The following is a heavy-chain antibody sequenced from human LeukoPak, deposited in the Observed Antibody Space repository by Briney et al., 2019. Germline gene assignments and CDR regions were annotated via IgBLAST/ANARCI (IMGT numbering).Heavy chain of an antibody. D-gene: IGHD1-1*01. CDR1: VLTFEHFA. J-gene: IGHJ4*02. CDR3: SRESHGDDVYDY. Sequence: GGSLRLSCTVCVLTFEHFAMTWVRQAPGKGLEGVGFIRRRAYGGTTDYAASVKGRFTISIDDSKNIAFLQMNSLKTEDTAIYFCSRESHGDDVYDYWGQGTLVTVSS. CDR2: IRRRAYGGTT. V-gene: IGHV3-49*04.